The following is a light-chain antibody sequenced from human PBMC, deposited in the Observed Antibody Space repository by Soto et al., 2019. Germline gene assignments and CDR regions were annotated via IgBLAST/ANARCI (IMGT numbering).Light chain of an antibody. J-gene: IGKJ1*01. CDR3: QQYGFSPWT. CDR1: QSVSSSY. Sequence: EIVLTQSPGTLSLSPGERATLSCRASQSVSSSYLAWYQQRPGQAPRLLIYGASSRATGIPDRFSGSGSGTDFTLTISTLEPEDFVVYYCQQYGFSPWTFGQGTKVEIK. CDR2: GAS. V-gene: IGKV3-20*01.